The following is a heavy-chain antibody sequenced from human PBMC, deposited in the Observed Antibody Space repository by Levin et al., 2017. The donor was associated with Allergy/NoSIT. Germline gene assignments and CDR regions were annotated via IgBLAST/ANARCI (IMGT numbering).Heavy chain of an antibody. CDR2: ISSSSSYI. Sequence: GGSLRLSCAASGFTFSSYSMNWVRQAPGKGLEWVSSISSSSSYIYYADSVKGRFTISRDNAKNSLYLQMNSLRAEDTAVYYCARAFANLWFGELQYYYYGMDVWGQGTTVTVSS. D-gene: IGHD3-10*01. V-gene: IGHV3-21*01. J-gene: IGHJ6*02. CDR1: GFTFSSYS. CDR3: ARAFANLWFGELQYYYYGMDV.